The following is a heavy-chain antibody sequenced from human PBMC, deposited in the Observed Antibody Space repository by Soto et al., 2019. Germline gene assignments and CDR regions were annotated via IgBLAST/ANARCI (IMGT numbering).Heavy chain of an antibody. CDR2: INHRGST. D-gene: IGHD5-12*01. J-gene: IGHJ3*02. CDR1: GGSFGGYY. V-gene: IGHV4-34*01. CDR3: ASCGNDIVATGEACDI. Sequence: SETLSLTCAVYGGSFGGYYWSWIRQPPGKGLEWIGEINHRGSTNYNPSFKSRVTISVDTSKNQFSLKLSSVTAADTAVYYCASCGNDIVATGEACDIWGQGTMVTVS.